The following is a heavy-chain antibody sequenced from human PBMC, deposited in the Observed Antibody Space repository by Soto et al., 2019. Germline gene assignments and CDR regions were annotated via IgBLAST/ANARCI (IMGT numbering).Heavy chain of an antibody. J-gene: IGHJ6*02. V-gene: IGHV1-69*08. CDR3: ARGRTMTVVRLGRFDGMDF. D-gene: IGHD3-22*01. CDR1: GGTFNSYS. CDR2: IIPMLGTA. Sequence: QVQLVQSGAEVKKPASSVKVSCKSSGGTFNSYSISWVRQAPGQGLEWMGNIIPMLGTANYAQKFQGRVTIIADKITTTAYMEMSSLRSEDTAVYYCARGRTMTVVRLGRFDGMDFWGQGTTVIVSS.